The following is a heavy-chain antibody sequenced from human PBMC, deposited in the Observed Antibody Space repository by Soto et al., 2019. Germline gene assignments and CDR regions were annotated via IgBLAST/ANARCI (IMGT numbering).Heavy chain of an antibody. CDR3: ARELITFGGAAFDI. V-gene: IGHV3-48*02. CDR2: ISSSTSII. CDR1: GFTFSSYT. Sequence: EVQLVESGGGLVQPGGSLRLSCAASGFTFSSYTMNWVRLAPGKGLEWVSYISSSTSIIKYADSVKGRFTISRDNAKNSLYLQMNRLRDEDTAVYYCARELITFGGAAFDIWGQGTMVTVSS. D-gene: IGHD3-16*01. J-gene: IGHJ3*02.